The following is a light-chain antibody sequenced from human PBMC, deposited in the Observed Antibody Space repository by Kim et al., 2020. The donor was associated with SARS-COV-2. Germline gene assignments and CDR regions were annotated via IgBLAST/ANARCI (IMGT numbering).Light chain of an antibody. V-gene: IGLV2-23*02. J-gene: IGLJ1*01. Sequence: QSVLTQPPSVSGTPGQRVTISCTGTSSDVGSYNVVSWYQQHPGKAPKLMIYEVSKRPSGVSNRFSDSKSGNMASLTISGLQAEDEADYYCCSYAGSSTYVFGTGTKVTVL. CDR2: EVS. CDR3: CSYAGSSTYV. CDR1: SSDVGSYNV.